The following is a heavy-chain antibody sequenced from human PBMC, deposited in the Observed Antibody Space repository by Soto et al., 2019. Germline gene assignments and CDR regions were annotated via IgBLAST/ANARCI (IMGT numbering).Heavy chain of an antibody. D-gene: IGHD3-10*01. CDR2: ISGSGGSS. CDR3: AKAQYYYGSGSYLDY. Sequence: EVQLLESGGGLVQPGGSLRLSCAASGFTFSSYAMSWVRQAPGKGLEWVSAISGSGGSSYYADSVKGRFTISRDNSKNTLYLQMNSLRAEDTAVYYCAKAQYYYGSGSYLDYWGQGTLVTVSS. V-gene: IGHV3-23*01. CDR1: GFTFSSYA. J-gene: IGHJ4*02.